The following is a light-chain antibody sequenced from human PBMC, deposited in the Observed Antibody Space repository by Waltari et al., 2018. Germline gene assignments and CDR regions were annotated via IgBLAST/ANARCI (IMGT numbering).Light chain of an antibody. CDR2: KDS. CDR3: QSADSSGVV. V-gene: IGLV3-25*03. J-gene: IGLJ2*01. Sequence: SYELTQQPSVSEFPGQPARITCSGDALPKQYAYWYQQKPGQAPVLVIYKDSERHSGIPERFSGSSSGTTVTLTISGVQAEDEADYYCQSADSSGVVFGGGTKLTVL. CDR1: ALPKQY.